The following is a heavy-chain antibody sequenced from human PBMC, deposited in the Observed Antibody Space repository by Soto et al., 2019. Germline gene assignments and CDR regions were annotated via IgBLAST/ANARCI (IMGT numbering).Heavy chain of an antibody. CDR2: INDGSEE. J-gene: IGHJ4*02. D-gene: IGHD1-1*01. V-gene: IGHV3-33*01. CDR1: GFSFSAHG. CDR3: AREDLFVDNGLDH. Sequence: QVQLVESGGGVVRPGTSLRLSCAATGFSFSAHGMHWVRQAPGKGLEWLAVINDGSEEGYADSVRGRFTISRDNARNNLYLQMDNLRAEDSALYYCAREDLFVDNGLDHWGQGTLVTVSS.